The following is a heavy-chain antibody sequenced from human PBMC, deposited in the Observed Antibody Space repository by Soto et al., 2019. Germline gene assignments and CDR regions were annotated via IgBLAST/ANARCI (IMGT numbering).Heavy chain of an antibody. Sequence: KPSETLSLTCTVSGGSISSYYWSWIRQPPGKGLEWIGYIYYSGSTNYNPSLKSRVTISVDTSKNQFSLKLSSVTAADTAVYYCARDMGLGHQPLHKEKGYYYDSSGYRSGPYYGMDVWGQGTTVTVSS. CDR1: GGSISSYY. J-gene: IGHJ6*02. D-gene: IGHD3-22*01. V-gene: IGHV4-59*01. CDR3: ARDMGLGHQPLHKEKGYYYDSSGYRSGPYYGMDV. CDR2: IYYSGST.